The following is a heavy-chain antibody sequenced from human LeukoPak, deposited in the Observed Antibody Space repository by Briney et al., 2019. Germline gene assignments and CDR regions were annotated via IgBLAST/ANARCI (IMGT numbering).Heavy chain of an antibody. CDR2: IIPIFCKA. D-gene: IGHD3-22*01. V-gene: IGHV1-69*05. CDR3: ARSPPRQYYDSSGYSEGLDY. CDR1: LGTFSSYS. Sequence: SVKVSCKACLGTFSSYSISGVRQAPGQGLEWMGGIIPIFCKANYAQKLHGRVKITTDESTSTAYVELRSLRSEATAVYYCARSPPRQYYDSSGYSEGLDYWGQGTLVTVSS. J-gene: IGHJ4*02.